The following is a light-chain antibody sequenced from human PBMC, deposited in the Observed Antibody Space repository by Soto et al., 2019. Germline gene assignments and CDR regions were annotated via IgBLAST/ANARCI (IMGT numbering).Light chain of an antibody. CDR2: DAS. CDR3: QHYNGHSAWS. CDR1: QSVTKW. V-gene: IGKV1-5*01. J-gene: IGKJ1*01. Sequence: DIQMTQSRSTLSSCVGDRVTISCGSSQSVTKWVAWYQQRPGQAPKILIWDASSLQRGVPSRFSGSGYGTEFTLSISSLQPDDFATYYCQHYNGHSAWSFGQGTKVDIK.